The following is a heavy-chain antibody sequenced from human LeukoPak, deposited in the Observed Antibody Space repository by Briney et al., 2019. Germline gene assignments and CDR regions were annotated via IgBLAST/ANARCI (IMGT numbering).Heavy chain of an antibody. CDR2: IKQDGSEK. CDR3: ARDGYGDSTNDFDY. J-gene: IGHJ4*02. Sequence: PGGSLRLSCAASGFTFSSYWMSWVRQAPGKGLEWVANIKQDGSEKCYVDSVKGRFTISRDNAKNSLYLQMNSLRAEDTAVYYCARDGYGDSTNDFDYWGQGTLVTVSS. D-gene: IGHD4-17*01. CDR1: GFTFSSYW. V-gene: IGHV3-7*01.